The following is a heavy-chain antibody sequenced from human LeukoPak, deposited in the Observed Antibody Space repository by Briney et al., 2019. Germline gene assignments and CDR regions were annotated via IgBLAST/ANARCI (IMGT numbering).Heavy chain of an antibody. J-gene: IGHJ4*02. CDR1: GFTFSSYW. V-gene: IGHV3-74*01. Sequence: GGSLRLSCAASGFTFSSYWIYWVRQAPGKGLAWVSRINSDGSTTNCADSVKGRFTISRDNAKDTVYLQMNSLRAEDTAVYYCARGGLYRFGSFGYWGQGTLVTVSS. CDR2: INSDGSTT. CDR3: ARGGLYRFGSFGY. D-gene: IGHD3-16*01.